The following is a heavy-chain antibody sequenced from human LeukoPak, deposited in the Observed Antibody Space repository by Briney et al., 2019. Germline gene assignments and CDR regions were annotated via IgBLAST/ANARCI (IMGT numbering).Heavy chain of an antibody. J-gene: IGHJ3*02. V-gene: IGHV3-73*01. D-gene: IGHD5-12*01. CDR2: IRSTANGYAT. CDR3: AKDRGSGYGGDASDI. CDR1: GFTFSGSA. Sequence: GGSLRLSCAVSGFTFSGSALHWVRQASGKGLEWVGRIRSTANGYATAYAASVKGRFTISRDDSKNTAYLQMDSLKTEDTAVYYCAKDRGSGYGGDASDIWGQGTVVTVSS.